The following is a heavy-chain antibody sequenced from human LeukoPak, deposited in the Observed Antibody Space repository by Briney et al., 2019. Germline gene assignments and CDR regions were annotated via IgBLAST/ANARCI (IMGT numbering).Heavy chain of an antibody. CDR1: GFTVSSNY. D-gene: IGHD3-16*01. CDR3: ARDWGGGGGDYFDY. CDR2: ISSSGSTI. V-gene: IGHV3-11*04. J-gene: IGHJ4*02. Sequence: GGSLRLSCAASGFTVSSNYMSWVRQAPGKGLEWVSYISSSGSTIYYADSVKGRFTISRDNAKNSLYLQMNSLRAEDTAVYYLARDWGGGGGDYFDYWGQGTLVTVSS.